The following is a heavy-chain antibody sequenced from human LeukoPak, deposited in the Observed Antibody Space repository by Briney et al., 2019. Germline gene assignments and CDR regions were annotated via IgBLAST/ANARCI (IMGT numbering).Heavy chain of an antibody. CDR3: ARGTRDIVLVPTALRSWFDP. Sequence: ASVKVSCKASGYTLTNFYMRWVRQAPGQGLEYLGWINPKSGDTDYAQKFQGRVKMTRDTSNSTVYMELSGLTSDDTAVYYCARGTRDIVLVPTALRSWFDPWGQGTLVTVSS. CDR2: INPKSGDT. D-gene: IGHD2-2*01. J-gene: IGHJ5*02. CDR1: GYTLTNFY. V-gene: IGHV1-2*02.